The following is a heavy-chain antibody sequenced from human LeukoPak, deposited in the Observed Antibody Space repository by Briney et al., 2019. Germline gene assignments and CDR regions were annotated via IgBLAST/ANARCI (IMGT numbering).Heavy chain of an antibody. D-gene: IGHD6-13*01. V-gene: IGHV4-59*01. Sequence: SETLSLTCTVAGGSISSYYWSWIRQPPGKGLEWIGYIYYSGSTNYNPSLKSRVTISVDTSKNQFSLKLSSVTAADTAVYYCARFRPGIAAADAFDIWGQGTMVTVSS. CDR2: IYYSGST. CDR1: GGSISSYY. CDR3: ARFRPGIAAADAFDI. J-gene: IGHJ3*02.